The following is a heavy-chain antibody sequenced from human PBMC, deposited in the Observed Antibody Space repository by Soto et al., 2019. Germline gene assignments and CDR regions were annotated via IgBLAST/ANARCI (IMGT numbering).Heavy chain of an antibody. Sequence: EVQLVESGGGLVKPGGSLRLSCAASGFTFSNAWMSWVRQAPGKGLEWVGRIKSKTDGGTTDYAAPVKGRFTISRDDSKNTLYLQMNSLKTEDTAVYYCTTDVGTGTTLKNYYYYMDVWGKGTTVTVSS. V-gene: IGHV3-15*01. CDR3: TTDVGTGTTLKNYYYYMDV. J-gene: IGHJ6*03. CDR2: IKSKTDGGTT. D-gene: IGHD1-7*01. CDR1: GFTFSNAW.